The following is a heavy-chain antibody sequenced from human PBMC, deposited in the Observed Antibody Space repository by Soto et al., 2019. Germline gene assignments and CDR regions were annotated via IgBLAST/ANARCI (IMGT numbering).Heavy chain of an antibody. CDR1: GYTFTSYG. J-gene: IGHJ4*02. D-gene: IGHD1-1*01. V-gene: IGHV1-18*01. Sequence: ASVKVSCKASGYTFTSYGISWVRQAPGQGLEWMGWISAYNGNTNYAQKLQGRVTMTTDTSTSTAYMELSSLRSEDTAVYYCASPGTTGTTSHFDDWGQGTLVTVSS. CDR3: ASPGTTGTTSHFDD. CDR2: ISAYNGNT.